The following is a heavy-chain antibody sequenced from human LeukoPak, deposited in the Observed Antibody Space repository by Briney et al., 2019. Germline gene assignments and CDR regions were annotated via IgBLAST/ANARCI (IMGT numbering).Heavy chain of an antibody. J-gene: IGHJ4*02. Sequence: SVKVSCKASGGTFSSYAISWVRQAPGQGLEWMGGIIPIFGTANYAQKFQGRVTITADESTSTAYMELSSLRSEDTAVYYCAIFSVGGVPRGYSSYDGGRFDYWGQGTLVTVSS. D-gene: IGHD5-12*01. CDR1: GGTFSSYA. CDR3: AIFSVGGVPRGYSSYDGGRFDY. CDR2: IIPIFGTA. V-gene: IGHV1-69*01.